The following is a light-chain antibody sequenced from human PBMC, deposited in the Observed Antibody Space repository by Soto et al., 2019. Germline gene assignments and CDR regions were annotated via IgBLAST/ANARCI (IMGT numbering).Light chain of an antibody. CDR3: QQYNNCPS. Sequence: EVEMTQSPATLSVSPGERATFSCGASQTISRYLAWYQQRPGQAPRLLIYDVFTRDAGIPARFSGSGSETDFTLTIRSLQSEDFAVYYCQQYNNCPSFGQGTRLE. V-gene: IGKV3-15*01. J-gene: IGKJ5*01. CDR1: QTISRY. CDR2: DVF.